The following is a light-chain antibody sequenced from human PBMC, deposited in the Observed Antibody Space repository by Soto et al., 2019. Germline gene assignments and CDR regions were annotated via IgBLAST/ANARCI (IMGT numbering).Light chain of an antibody. CDR1: QSVSSY. CDR3: QQYNSYSWT. J-gene: IGKJ1*01. V-gene: IGKV3-11*01. CDR2: DAS. Sequence: EIIVSKSPSTLSLSQGERATLSCRASQSVSSYLAWYQQKPGQAPRLLIYDASNRATGIPARFSGSGSGTDFTLTISSLQPDDFATYYCQQYNSYSWTFGQGTKVDIK.